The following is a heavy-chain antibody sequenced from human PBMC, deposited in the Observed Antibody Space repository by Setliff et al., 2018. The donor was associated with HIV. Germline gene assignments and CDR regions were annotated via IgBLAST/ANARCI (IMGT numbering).Heavy chain of an antibody. V-gene: IGHV4-28*01. CDR3: ARTSIRSGWGDAFSI. Sequence: SETLSLTCVVSGYSISSNDWWGWIRQSPGKGLEWIGYIYYSGSTNYNPSLKSRVTISVDTSKNQFSLKLSSVTAADTAVYYCARTSIRSGWGDAFSIWGQGTMVTVSS. D-gene: IGHD6-19*01. CDR2: IYYSGST. J-gene: IGHJ3*02. CDR1: GYSISSNDW.